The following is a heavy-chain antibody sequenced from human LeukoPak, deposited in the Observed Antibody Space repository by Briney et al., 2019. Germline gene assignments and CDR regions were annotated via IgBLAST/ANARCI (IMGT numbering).Heavy chain of an antibody. CDR2: ISGSGGST. V-gene: IGHV3-23*01. D-gene: IGHD6-6*01. Sequence: GGSLRLSCAASGFTFSSYSMNWVRQAPGKGLEWVSAISGSGGSTYYADSVKGRFTISRDNSKNTLYLQMNSLRAEDTVVYYCAKCSSSYGVLFYFDYWGQGTLVTVSS. CDR3: AKCSSSYGVLFYFDY. CDR1: GFTFSSYS. J-gene: IGHJ4*02.